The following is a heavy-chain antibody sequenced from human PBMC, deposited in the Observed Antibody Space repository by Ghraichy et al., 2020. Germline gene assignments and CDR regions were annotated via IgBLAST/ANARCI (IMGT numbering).Heavy chain of an antibody. CDR3: AKGRRYYYYDSSGYRGEDAFDI. CDR2: ISYDGSNK. V-gene: IGHV3-30*04. D-gene: IGHD3-22*01. CDR1: GFAFTTYA. J-gene: IGHJ3*02. Sequence: GGSLRLSCAVSGFAFTTYAMSWVRQAPGKGLEWVAVISYDGSNKYYADSVKGRFTISRDNSKNTLYLQMNSLRAEDTAVYYCAKGRRYYYYDSSGYRGEDAFDIWGQGTMVTVSS.